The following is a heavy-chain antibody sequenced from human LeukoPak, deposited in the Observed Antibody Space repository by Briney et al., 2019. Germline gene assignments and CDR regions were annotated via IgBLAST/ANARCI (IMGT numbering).Heavy chain of an antibody. D-gene: IGHD6-6*01. Sequence: PSETLSLTCTVSGGSISSYYWSWIRQPPGKGLEWIGYIYYSGSTNYNPSLKSRVTISVDTSKNQFSLKLSSVTAADTAVYYCARDTLEYSSSSGNWFDPWGQGTLVTVSS. CDR1: GGSISSYY. CDR3: ARDTLEYSSSSGNWFDP. V-gene: IGHV4-59*01. J-gene: IGHJ5*02. CDR2: IYYSGST.